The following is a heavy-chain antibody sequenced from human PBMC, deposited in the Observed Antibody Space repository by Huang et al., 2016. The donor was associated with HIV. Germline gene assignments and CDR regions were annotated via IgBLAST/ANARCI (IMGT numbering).Heavy chain of an antibody. D-gene: IGHD6-19*01. V-gene: IGHV3-74*01. CDR2: INSDGSST. CDR1: GFTFSSYW. J-gene: IGHJ4*02. CDR3: ARDSQQWLVEDY. Sequence: EVQLVESGGGLVQPGGSLRLSCAASGFTFSSYWMHWVRHAPGKGLVWVARINSDGSSTSYADSVKGRFTISRDNAKNTLYLQMNSLRAEDTAVYYCARDSQQWLVEDYWGQGTLVTVSS.